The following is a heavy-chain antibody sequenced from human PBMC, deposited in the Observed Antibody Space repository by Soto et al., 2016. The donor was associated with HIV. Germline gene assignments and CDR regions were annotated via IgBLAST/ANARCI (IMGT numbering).Heavy chain of an antibody. J-gene: IGHJ1*01. D-gene: IGHD2-21*01. CDR2: INPSGGST. V-gene: IGHV1-46*03. CDR3: AREESVVRKDFQH. Sequence: QVQLVQSGAEVKKPGASVKVSCKTSGYSFTSYGLSWVRQAPGQGLEWMGIINPSGGSTSYAQKFQGRVTMTRDTSTSTVYMELSSLRSEDTAVYYCAREESVVRKDFQHWGQGTLVTVSS. CDR1: GYSFTSYG.